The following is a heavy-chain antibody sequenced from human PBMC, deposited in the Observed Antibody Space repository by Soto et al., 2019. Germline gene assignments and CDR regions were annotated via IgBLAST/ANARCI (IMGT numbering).Heavy chain of an antibody. J-gene: IGHJ6*02. Sequence: QVQLVESGGGVVQPGRSLRLSCAASGFDFSSYGMQWVRQAPGKGLEWVAIISYDGNNRFYADSVKGRFTISRDNSNNTLFLQMNSLRPEDTAVYYCAKDSDKVRRVIVGMDVWGQGTTVTVSS. CDR1: GFDFSSYG. V-gene: IGHV3-30*18. CDR2: ISYDGNNR. CDR3: AKDSDKVRRVIVGMDV. D-gene: IGHD3-10*01.